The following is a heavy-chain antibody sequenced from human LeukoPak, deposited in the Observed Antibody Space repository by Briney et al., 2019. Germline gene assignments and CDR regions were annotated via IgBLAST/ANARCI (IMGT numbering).Heavy chain of an antibody. CDR2: ISYDGSNK. CDR3: AKDRYSSGCLAY. Sequence: GRSLRLSCAASGFTFSSYAMHWVRQAPGKGLEWVAVISYDGSNKYYADSVKGRFTISRDNSKNTLYLQMNSLRAEDTAVYYCAKDRYSSGCLAYWGQGTLVTVSS. CDR1: GFTFSSYA. D-gene: IGHD6-19*01. V-gene: IGHV3-30*04. J-gene: IGHJ4*02.